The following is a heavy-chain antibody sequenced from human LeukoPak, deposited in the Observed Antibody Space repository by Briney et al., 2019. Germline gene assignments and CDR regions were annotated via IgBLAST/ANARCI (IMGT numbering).Heavy chain of an antibody. V-gene: IGHV3-23*01. J-gene: IGHJ4*02. CDR3: AKDLKAYSSSLNDY. CDR1: GXTFSSYA. D-gene: IGHD6-13*01. CDR2: ISGSGGST. Sequence: GGSLRLSCAASGXTFSSYAMSWVRQAPGKGLEWVSAISGSGGSTYYADSVKGRFTISRDNSKNTLYLQMNSLRAEDTAVYYCAKDLKAYSSSLNDYWGQGTLVTVSS.